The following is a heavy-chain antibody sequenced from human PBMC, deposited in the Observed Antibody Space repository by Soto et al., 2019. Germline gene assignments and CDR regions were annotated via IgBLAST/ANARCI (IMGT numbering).Heavy chain of an antibody. Sequence: RGALRISCEASGFNFSSYGMHWVRQAPGKGLEWVAVISYDGSNKYYADSVKGRFTISRDNSKNTLYLQMNSLRAEDTAVYYCARDRLNEYGDLNWFDPWGQGTLVTVSS. D-gene: IGHD4-17*01. CDR2: ISYDGSNK. V-gene: IGHV3-30*03. J-gene: IGHJ5*02. CDR3: ARDRLNEYGDLNWFDP. CDR1: GFNFSSYG.